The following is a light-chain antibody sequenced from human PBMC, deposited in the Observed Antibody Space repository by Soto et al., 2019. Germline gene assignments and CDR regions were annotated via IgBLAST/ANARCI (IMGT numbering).Light chain of an antibody. Sequence: QSVLTQPASVSGSPGQSITISCTGTSGDIGGNNYVSWYQQHPGKAPKLMIYDVSDRASGASSRFSGSKSGNTASLTISGLQPEDEADYYCNSFTFTSTFFGTGTKVTVL. V-gene: IGLV2-14*03. CDR2: DVS. J-gene: IGLJ1*01. CDR1: SGDIGGNNY. CDR3: NSFTFTSTF.